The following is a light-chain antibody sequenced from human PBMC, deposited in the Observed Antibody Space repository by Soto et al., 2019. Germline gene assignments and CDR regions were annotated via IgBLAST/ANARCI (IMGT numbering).Light chain of an antibody. CDR1: SSNIGAGYD. J-gene: IGLJ2*01. V-gene: IGLV1-40*01. Sequence: QSVLTQPPSVSGAPGQRVTISCTGSSSNIGAGYDVHWYQQPPGRAPKLLIYGNTNRPSGVPDRFSGSKSGTSASLAITGLQAEDEADYYCLSFDSSLSVVFGGGTKLPS. CDR3: LSFDSSLSVV. CDR2: GNT.